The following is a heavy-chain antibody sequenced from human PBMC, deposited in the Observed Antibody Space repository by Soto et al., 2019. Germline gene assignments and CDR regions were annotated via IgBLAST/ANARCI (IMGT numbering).Heavy chain of an antibody. J-gene: IGHJ3*02. CDR1: GFTFSSYA. Sequence: GGSLRLSCAASGFTFSSYAMSWVRQAPGKGLEWVSAISGSGGSTYYADSVKGRFTISRDNSKNTLYLQMNSLRAEDTAVYYCARLGFCSSTDCYVNAFDIWGQGTMVTVSS. CDR2: ISGSGGST. CDR3: ARLGFCSSTDCYVNAFDI. V-gene: IGHV3-23*01. D-gene: IGHD2-2*01.